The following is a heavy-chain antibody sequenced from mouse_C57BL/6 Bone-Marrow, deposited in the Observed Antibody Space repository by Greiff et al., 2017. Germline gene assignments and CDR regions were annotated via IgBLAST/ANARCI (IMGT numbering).Heavy chain of an antibody. Sequence: QVQLQHPGTELVKPGASVKLSCKASGYTFTSYWMHWVKQRPGQGLEWIGNINPSNGGTNYNEKFKSKATLTVDKSSSTAYMQLSSLTSEDSAVYYCARARVYYGNYVSFDYWGQGTTLTVSS. D-gene: IGHD2-1*01. CDR3: ARARVYYGNYVSFDY. J-gene: IGHJ2*01. CDR1: GYTFTSYW. V-gene: IGHV1-53*01. CDR2: INPSNGGT.